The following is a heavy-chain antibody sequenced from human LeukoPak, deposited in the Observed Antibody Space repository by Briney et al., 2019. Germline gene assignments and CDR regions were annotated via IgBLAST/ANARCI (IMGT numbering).Heavy chain of an antibody. CDR3: ARVLPYGSGLFDY. V-gene: IGHV3-7*04. D-gene: IGHD3-10*01. CDR1: GFTLSGYW. J-gene: IGHJ4*02. CDR2: IKVDGSEK. Sequence: GGSLRLSCAASGFTLSGYWMSWVRQAPGKGLEWVANIKVDGSEKYYVDSVKGRFTISRDNAKNSLYLQMNTLRAEDTAVYYCARVLPYGSGLFDYWGQGTLVTVSS.